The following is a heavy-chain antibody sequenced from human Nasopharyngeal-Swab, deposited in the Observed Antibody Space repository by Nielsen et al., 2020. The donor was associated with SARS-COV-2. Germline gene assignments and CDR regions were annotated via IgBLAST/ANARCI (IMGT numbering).Heavy chain of an antibody. V-gene: IGHV5-51*01. CDR1: GYTFTNYW. J-gene: IGHJ4*02. Sequence: GGSLRLSCKGSGYTFTNYWIGWVRQMPGKGLEWMGLTYPDDSDTTYSPSFQGQVTLSADKSISTAYLQWSSLKASDTAMYYCARGTGNYWGRFDYWGQGTLVTVSS. CDR3: ARGTGNYWGRFDY. D-gene: IGHD1-26*01. CDR2: TYPDDSDT.